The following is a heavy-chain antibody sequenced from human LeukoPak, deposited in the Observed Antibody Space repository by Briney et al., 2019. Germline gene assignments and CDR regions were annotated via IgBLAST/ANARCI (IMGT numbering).Heavy chain of an antibody. D-gene: IGHD4-17*01. V-gene: IGHV3-21*01. CDR3: ARGEGYTVTTRYSWFDP. CDR2: ISSSSSYI. Sequence: GGSLRLSCAASGFTFSSYSMNWVRQAPGKGLEWVSSISSSSSYIYYADSVKGRFTISRDNAKNSLYLQMNSLRAEDTAVYYCARGEGYTVTTRYSWFDPWGQGTLVTVSS. CDR1: GFTFSSYS. J-gene: IGHJ5*02.